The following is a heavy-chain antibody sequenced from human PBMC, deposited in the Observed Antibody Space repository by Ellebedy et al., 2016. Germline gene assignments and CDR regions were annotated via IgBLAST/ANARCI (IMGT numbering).Heavy chain of an antibody. V-gene: IGHV1-2*02. CDR1: GYTFTGYY. D-gene: IGHD2-2*01. J-gene: IGHJ6*02. CDR2: INPNSGGT. CDR3: ARGHCSSSGCYENQYHGMDV. Sequence: ASVKVSXXASGYTFTGYYMHWVRQAPGQGLEWMGWINPNSGGTEYAQNFQGRVTLTRDTPISTAYMELSRLRSDDTAVYYCARGHCSSSGCYENQYHGMDVWGLGTTVTVSS.